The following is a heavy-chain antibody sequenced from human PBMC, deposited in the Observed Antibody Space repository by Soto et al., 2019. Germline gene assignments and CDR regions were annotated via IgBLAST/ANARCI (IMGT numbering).Heavy chain of an antibody. V-gene: IGHV1-3*01. CDR2: INAGNGNT. Sequence: ASVKVSCKASGYTXTNYAMHWVRQAPGQRLEWMGWINAGNGNTKYSQKFQGRVTITRDTSASTAYMELSSLRSEDTAVYYCARSPYSSGSYYPIDYWGQGTLVTVSS. CDR3: ARSPYSSGSYYPIDY. J-gene: IGHJ4*02. D-gene: IGHD3-22*01. CDR1: GYTXTNYA.